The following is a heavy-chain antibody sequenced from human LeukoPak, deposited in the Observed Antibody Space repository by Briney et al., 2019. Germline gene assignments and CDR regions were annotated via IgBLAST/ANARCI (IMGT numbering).Heavy chain of an antibody. V-gene: IGHV4-59*12. CDR3: ARAYGLSYFDN. CDR1: GGSISSYY. Sequence: PSETLSLTCTVSGGSISSYYWSWIRQPPGKGLEWIGYIYYSGSTNYNPSLKSRVTISVDTSKNQFSLKLSSVTAADTAVYYCARAYGLSYFDNWGQGTLVTVSS. J-gene: IGHJ4*02. CDR2: IYYSGST. D-gene: IGHD4-17*01.